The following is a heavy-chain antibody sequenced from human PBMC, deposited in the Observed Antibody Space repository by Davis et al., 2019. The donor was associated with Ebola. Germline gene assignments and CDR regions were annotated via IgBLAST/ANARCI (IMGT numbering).Heavy chain of an antibody. CDR3: ARDCCGEAFDY. D-gene: IGHD4-17*01. Sequence: GESLKISCAASGFTFSSYWMHWVRQAPGKGLVWVSRVNSDGSNTNYADSVKGRFTISRDNAKNTLYLQMNSLRAEDTAVYYCARDCCGEAFDYWGQGTLVTVSS. CDR1: GFTFSSYW. J-gene: IGHJ4*02. CDR2: VNSDGSNT. V-gene: IGHV3-74*01.